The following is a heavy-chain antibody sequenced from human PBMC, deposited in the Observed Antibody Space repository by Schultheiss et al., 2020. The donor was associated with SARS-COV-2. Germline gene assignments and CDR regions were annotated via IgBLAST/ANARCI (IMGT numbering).Heavy chain of an antibody. CDR1: GFTFSSYS. CDR3: AKAPYYGDYVDY. D-gene: IGHD4-17*01. CDR2: ISSSSSTI. J-gene: IGHJ4*02. Sequence: GGSLRLSCAASGFTFSSYSMNWVRQAPGKGLEWVSYISSSSSTIYYADSVKGRFTISRDNSKNTLYLQMNSLRAEDTAVYYCAKAPYYGDYVDYWGQGTLVTVSS. V-gene: IGHV3-48*01.